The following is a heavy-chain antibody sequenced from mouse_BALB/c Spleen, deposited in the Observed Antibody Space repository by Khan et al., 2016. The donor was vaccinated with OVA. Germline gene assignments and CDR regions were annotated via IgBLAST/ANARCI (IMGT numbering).Heavy chain of an antibody. CDR3: ASADGMKY. V-gene: IGHV3-2*02. D-gene: IGHD2-3*01. CDR2: ISYSGST. Sequence: EVQLEESGPGLVKPSQSLSLTCTVTGYSITSSYAWNWIRQFPGNKLEWMGYISYSGSTNYNPSLKSRISITRDTSKNQFFLQLNSVTTEDTATCNSASADGMKYWGQGTTVTVSS. J-gene: IGHJ4*01. CDR1: GYSITSSYA.